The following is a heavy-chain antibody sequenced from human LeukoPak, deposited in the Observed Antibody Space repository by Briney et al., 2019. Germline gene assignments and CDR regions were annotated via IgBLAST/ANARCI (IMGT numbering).Heavy chain of an antibody. J-gene: IGHJ6*02. V-gene: IGHV3-21*04. CDR3: AKDIITAAASRYYYYYYGMDV. CDR1: GFTFSSYS. Sequence: GGSLRLSCAASGFTFSSYSMNWVRQAPGKGLEWVSSISSSSSYIYYADSVKGRFTISRDNAKNSLYLQMNSLRTEDTALYYCAKDIITAAASRYYYYYYGMDVWGQGTTVTVSS. CDR2: ISSSSSYI. D-gene: IGHD3-10*01.